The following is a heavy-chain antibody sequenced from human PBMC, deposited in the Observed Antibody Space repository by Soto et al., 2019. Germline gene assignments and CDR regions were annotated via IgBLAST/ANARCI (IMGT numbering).Heavy chain of an antibody. V-gene: IGHV1-18*01. CDR1: GYTFTNFG. J-gene: IGHJ4*02. CDR2: ISAYNGNT. Sequence: QVQLVQSGAEVKKPGASVKVSCKASGYTFTNFGISWVRQAPGQGLEWMGWISAYNGNTNYAQRFQGRVTMTTDTSTSTAYIEFSTLTFYYTAVYYCARGGTPILYWGQGNLVTVSS. CDR3: ARGGTPILY. D-gene: IGHD3-16*01.